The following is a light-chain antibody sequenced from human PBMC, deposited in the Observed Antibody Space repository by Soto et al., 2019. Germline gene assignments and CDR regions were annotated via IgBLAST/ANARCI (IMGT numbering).Light chain of an antibody. Sequence: DIQMTQSPSSLSASVGDRVTITSRASQSITTYLNWYRQKPGKAPKLLIYAASSLQSGVPSRFSGSGSETEFTLSISSLQPEDFATYFCQQIYSAPLTFGGGTKVDIK. V-gene: IGKV1-39*01. CDR1: QSITTY. CDR2: AAS. J-gene: IGKJ4*01. CDR3: QQIYSAPLT.